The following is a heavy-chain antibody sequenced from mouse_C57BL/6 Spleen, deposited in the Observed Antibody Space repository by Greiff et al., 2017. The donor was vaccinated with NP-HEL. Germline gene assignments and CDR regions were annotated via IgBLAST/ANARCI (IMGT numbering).Heavy chain of an antibody. CDR2: IYPGDGDT. J-gene: IGHJ2*01. CDR1: GYAFSSSW. Sequence: QVQLQQSGPELVKPGASVKISCKASGYAFSSSWMNWVKQRPGKGLEWIGRIYPGDGDTNYNGKFKGKATLTADKSSSTAYMQLSSLTSEDSAVYFCAREIYYGSSYFDYWGQGITLTVSS. V-gene: IGHV1-82*01. CDR3: AREIYYGSSYFDY. D-gene: IGHD1-1*01.